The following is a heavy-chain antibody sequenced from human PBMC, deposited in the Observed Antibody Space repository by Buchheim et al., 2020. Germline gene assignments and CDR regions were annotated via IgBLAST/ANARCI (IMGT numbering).Heavy chain of an antibody. CDR1: GGSISSGGYY. V-gene: IGHV4-31*03. J-gene: IGHJ6*04. CDR2: TYYSGST. D-gene: IGHD3-3*01. Sequence: QVQLQESGPGLVKPSQILSLTCTVSGGSISSGGYYWSWIRQHPGKGLEWIGYTYYSGSTYYNPSLMSRVTISVDTSKNQFSLKLSSVTGADTAVYYCARGGRLTIFGVVMRGMDVGGKGTT. CDR3: ARGGRLTIFGVVMRGMDV.